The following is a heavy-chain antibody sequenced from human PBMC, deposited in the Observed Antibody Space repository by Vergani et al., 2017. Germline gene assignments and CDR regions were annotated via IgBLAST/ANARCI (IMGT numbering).Heavy chain of an antibody. CDR1: GFTFDDYT. CDR2: ISWDGGSA. Sequence: EVQLVESGGVVVQPGGSLRISCAASGFTFDDYTMHWVRQAPGKGLGWVSLISWDGGSAYYADSVKGRFTISRDNSKNSLYLQMNSLRTEDTALYYCAAELHGHDYDYYWGQGTLVTVSS. V-gene: IGHV3-43*01. J-gene: IGHJ4*02. CDR3: AAELHGHDYDYY. D-gene: IGHD3-22*01.